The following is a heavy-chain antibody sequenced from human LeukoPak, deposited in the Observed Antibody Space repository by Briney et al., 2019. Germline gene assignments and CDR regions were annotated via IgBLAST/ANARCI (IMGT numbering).Heavy chain of an antibody. V-gene: IGHV1-8*01. D-gene: IGHD3-3*01. CDR1: GYTFTSYD. CDR3: ARVDVLRFLEWLFSHYYYYMDV. Sequence: ASVKVSCKASGYTFTSYDINWVRQATGQGLEWMGWMNPNSGNTGYAQKFQGRVTMTRNTSISTAYMELSSLRSEHTAVYYCARVDVLRFLEWLFSHYYYYMDVWGKGTTVTVSS. J-gene: IGHJ6*03. CDR2: MNPNSGNT.